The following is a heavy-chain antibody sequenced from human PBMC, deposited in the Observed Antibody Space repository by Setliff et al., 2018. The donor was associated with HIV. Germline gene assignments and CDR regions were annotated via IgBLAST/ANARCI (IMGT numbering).Heavy chain of an antibody. CDR1: GFNFGSFA. Sequence: PGGSLRLSCAASGFNFGSFAMTWVRQAPGKGLELVSAIYGDGSYTYYADSVKGRFTISRENSQSTVSLQMNSLRVDDTALYYCVKGAPDYDTNPFYYYFYMHVWGKGTTVTVSS. D-gene: IGHD4-17*01. V-gene: IGHV3-23*03. CDR2: IYGDGSYT. J-gene: IGHJ6*03. CDR3: VKGAPDYDTNPFYYYFYMHV.